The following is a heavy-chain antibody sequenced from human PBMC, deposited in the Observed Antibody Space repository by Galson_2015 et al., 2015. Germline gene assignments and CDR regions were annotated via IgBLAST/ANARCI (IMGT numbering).Heavy chain of an antibody. D-gene: IGHD6-13*01. J-gene: IGHJ4*02. Sequence: SLRLSCAASGFTFSSYAMHWVRQAPGKGLEWVAVISYDGSNKYYADSVKGRFTISRDNSKNTLYLQMNSLRAEDTAVYYCARTLGGIAAAGFDYWGQGTLVTVSS. V-gene: IGHV3-30-3*01. CDR3: ARTLGGIAAAGFDY. CDR2: ISYDGSNK. CDR1: GFTFSSYA.